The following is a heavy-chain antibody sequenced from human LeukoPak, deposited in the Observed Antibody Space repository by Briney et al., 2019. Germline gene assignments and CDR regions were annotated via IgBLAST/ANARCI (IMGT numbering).Heavy chain of an antibody. V-gene: IGHV3-33*08. J-gene: IGHJ6*02. CDR1: QFGFSSYW. Sequence: PGGSLRLSCAASQFGFSSYWMSWARQAPGKGLEWVAVIWYDGSNKYYADSVKGRFTISRDNSKNTLYLQMNSLRAEDTAVYYCARGSGYYYYYGMDVWGQGTTVTVSS. CDR3: ARGSGYYYYYGMDV. CDR2: IWYDGSNK.